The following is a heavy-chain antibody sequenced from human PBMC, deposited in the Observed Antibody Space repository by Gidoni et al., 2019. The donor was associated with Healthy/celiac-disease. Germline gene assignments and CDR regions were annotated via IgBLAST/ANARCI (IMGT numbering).Heavy chain of an antibody. CDR1: GFTFSSYA. J-gene: IGHJ4*02. V-gene: IGHV3-30-3*01. D-gene: IGHD3-10*01. CDR2: ISYDGSNK. CDR3: ARGSMVRGVYNYYFDY. Sequence: QVQLVESGGGVVQPGRSLRLSCAASGFTFSSYAMHWVRQAPGKGLEWVAVISYDGSNKYYADSVKGRFTISRDNSKNTLYLQMNSLRAEDTAVYYCARGSMVRGVYNYYFDYWGQGTLVTVSS.